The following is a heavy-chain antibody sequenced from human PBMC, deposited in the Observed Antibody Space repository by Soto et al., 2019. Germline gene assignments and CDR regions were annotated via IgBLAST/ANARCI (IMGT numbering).Heavy chain of an antibody. J-gene: IGHJ3*02. CDR3: AKVREITMIVEVITRDAFDI. V-gene: IGHV3-23*01. Sequence: EVQLLESGGGLVQPGGSLRLSCAASGFTFSSYALSWVRQVPGKGLEWGSAISGSGGRTYYADSLKGRFSISRDNSKNTLYLQMNSMRAEDTAVYYCAKVREITMIVEVITRDAFDIWGQGTMVTVSS. CDR1: GFTFSSYA. CDR2: ISGSGGRT. D-gene: IGHD3-22*01.